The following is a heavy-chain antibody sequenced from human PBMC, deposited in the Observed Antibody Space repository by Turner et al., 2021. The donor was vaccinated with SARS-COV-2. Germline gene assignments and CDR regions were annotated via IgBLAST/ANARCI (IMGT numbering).Heavy chain of an antibody. CDR2: IYYSGST. J-gene: IGHJ4*02. Sequence: QVQLQESGPGLVKPSQTLSLTCTVSGGSISSGDYYWSWIRQPPGKGLEWIGYIYYSGSTYYNPSLKSRVTISVDTSKNQFSLKLSSVTAADTAVYYCARVLGYCSGVSCYPDYWGQGTLFTVSS. V-gene: IGHV4-30-4*01. D-gene: IGHD2-15*01. CDR3: ARVLGYCSGVSCYPDY. CDR1: GGSISSGDYY.